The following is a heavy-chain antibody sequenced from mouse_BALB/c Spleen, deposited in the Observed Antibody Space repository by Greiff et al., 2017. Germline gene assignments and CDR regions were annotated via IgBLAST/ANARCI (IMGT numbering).Heavy chain of an antibody. CDR2: IDPETGGT. Sequence: QVQLQQSGAELVRPGASVTLSCKASGYTFTDYEMHWVKQTPVHGLEWIGAIDPETGGTAYNQKFKGKATLTADKSSSTAYMELRSLTSEDSAVYYCTKSETGWYFDVWGAGTTVTVSS. CDR1: GYTFTDYE. V-gene: IGHV1-15*01. J-gene: IGHJ1*01. CDR3: TKSETGWYFDV. D-gene: IGHD1-3*01.